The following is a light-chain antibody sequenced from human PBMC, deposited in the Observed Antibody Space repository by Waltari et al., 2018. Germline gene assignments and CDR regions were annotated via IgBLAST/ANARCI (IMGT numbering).Light chain of an antibody. Sequence: DIQMTQSPSSLSASIGDRVSITCRASQSITTYLSWFQQKPGKAPKLLIYAASSLQSGVSSRFSGSGSGTDFTLTISSLQPEDFATYYCQHSYSTPYTFGQGTKLEIK. CDR1: QSITTY. J-gene: IGKJ2*01. CDR2: AAS. V-gene: IGKV1-39*01. CDR3: QHSYSTPYT.